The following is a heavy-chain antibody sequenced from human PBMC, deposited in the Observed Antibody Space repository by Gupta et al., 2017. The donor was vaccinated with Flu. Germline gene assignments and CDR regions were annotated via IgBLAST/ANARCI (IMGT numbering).Heavy chain of an antibody. CDR1: GTFSSYA. J-gene: IGHJ4*02. CDR2: IIPIIGTA. D-gene: IGHD1-26*01. Sequence: GTFSSYAISWVRQAPGQGLEWMGGIIPIIGTANYAQKFQGRVTITADESTSTAYLDLSSLRSEDTAVYYCAGPEGPSRGSAGAFDYWGQGTLVTVSS. V-gene: IGHV1-69*01. CDR3: AGPEGPSRGSAGAFDY.